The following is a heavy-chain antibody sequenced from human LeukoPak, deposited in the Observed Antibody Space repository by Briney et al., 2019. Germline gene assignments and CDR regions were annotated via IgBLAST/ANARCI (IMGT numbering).Heavy chain of an antibody. D-gene: IGHD3-10*01. CDR3: ARDQSAFTMVRGPFDY. CDR1: GYTFTSYA. V-gene: IGHV1-3*01. J-gene: IGHJ4*02. Sequence: GASVKVSCKASGYTFTSYAMHWVRQAPGQRLEWMGWINAGNGNTKYSQKFQGRVTITRDTSASTAYMELSSLRSEDTAVYYCARDQSAFTMVRGPFDYWGQGTLVTVSS. CDR2: INAGNGNT.